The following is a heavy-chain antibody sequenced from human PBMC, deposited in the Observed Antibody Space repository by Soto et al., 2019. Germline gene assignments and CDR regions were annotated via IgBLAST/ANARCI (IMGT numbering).Heavy chain of an antibody. D-gene: IGHD6-6*01. CDR1: GYTFTGYY. Sequence: ASVKVSCKASGYTFTGYYMHWVRQAPGQGLEWMGWINPNSGGTNYAQKFQGWVTMTRDASISTAYMELSRLRSDDTAVYYCARDLSDSSSSLGWMGYWGQGTLVTAPQ. CDR2: INPNSGGT. J-gene: IGHJ4*02. V-gene: IGHV1-2*04. CDR3: ARDLSDSSSSLGWMGY.